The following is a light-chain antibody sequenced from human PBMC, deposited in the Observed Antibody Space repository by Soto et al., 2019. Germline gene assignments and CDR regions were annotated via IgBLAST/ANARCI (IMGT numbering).Light chain of an antibody. V-gene: IGLV1-40*01. CDR2: GDN. Sequence: QSVLTQLPSVSGAPGQRDTISCTGSSSNIGAGYDVHWYRQLPGAAPKVLIYGDNNRPSGVPDRFSGSKSGTSASLAITGLQSEDEADYYCQSYDTSLSGLVVFGGGTKLTVL. CDR1: SSNIGAGYD. CDR3: QSYDTSLSGLVV. J-gene: IGLJ2*01.